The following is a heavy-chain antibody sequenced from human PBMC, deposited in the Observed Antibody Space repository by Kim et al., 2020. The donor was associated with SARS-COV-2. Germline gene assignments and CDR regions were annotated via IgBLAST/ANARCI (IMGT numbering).Heavy chain of an antibody. CDR2: IYRGGST. CDR3: ATTDCSSWDKLPPPPTY. Sequence: GGSLRLSCAASGFTVSSNYMSWVRQAPGKGLEWVSVIYRGGSTYYADSVKGRFTISRDNSKNTLYLQMNSLRAEDTAVYYCATTDCSSWDKLPPPPTYWGQGTLVTVSS. CDR1: GFTVSSNY. V-gene: IGHV3-53*01. J-gene: IGHJ4*02. D-gene: IGHD6-13*01.